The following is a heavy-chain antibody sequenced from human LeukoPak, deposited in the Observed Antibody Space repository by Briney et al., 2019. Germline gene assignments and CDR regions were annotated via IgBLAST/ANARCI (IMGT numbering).Heavy chain of an antibody. CDR1: GGSITTYY. CDR3: ARSNWNNWFDP. CDR2: IYYSGST. J-gene: IGHJ5*02. D-gene: IGHD1-1*01. Sequence: KASETLSLTCTVSGGSITTYYCSWIRQSPGKGLEWIGYIYYSGSTNYNPSLKSRVTMSVDTSKNQFSLKLSSVTAADTAVYYCARSNWNNWFDPWAREPWSPSPQ. V-gene: IGHV4-59*12.